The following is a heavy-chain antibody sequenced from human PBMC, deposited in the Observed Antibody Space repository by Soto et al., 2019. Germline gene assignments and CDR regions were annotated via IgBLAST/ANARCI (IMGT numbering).Heavy chain of an antibody. CDR2: ISAYNGNT. CDR3: ARGGTPIAY. CDR1: AYTFTNFG. J-gene: IGHJ4*02. D-gene: IGHD3-16*01. V-gene: IGHV1-18*01. Sequence: QVQLVQAGAEVKKPGASVEVSCKASAYTFTNFGITWVRQAPGQGREWMGWISAYNGNTNYAQKCQGRVTMTTDTSTSTAYMEVRSLRFDDTAVYYCARGGTPIAYWGQGTLVTVSS.